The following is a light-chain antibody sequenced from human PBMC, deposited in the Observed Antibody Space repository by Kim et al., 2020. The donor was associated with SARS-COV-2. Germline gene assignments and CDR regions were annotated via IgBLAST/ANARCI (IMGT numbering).Light chain of an antibody. V-gene: IGKV3-11*01. CDR2: GAS. J-gene: IGKJ3*01. Sequence: PGERATLSCRASEGSGTFLAWYQQKPNHPPRLLVYGASNRAPDVPKRFVGSGSGPTFTLTIDRVEPEDSATYFCQSRALWPPIFSFGRGTKVDIK. CDR3: QSRALWPPIFS. CDR1: EGSGTF.